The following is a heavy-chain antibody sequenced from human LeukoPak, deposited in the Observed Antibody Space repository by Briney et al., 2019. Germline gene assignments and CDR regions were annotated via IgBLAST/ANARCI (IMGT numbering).Heavy chain of an antibody. Sequence: GGSLRLSCAASGFTFSSYGMSWVRQAPGKGLEWVSAISDSGYSTYFADSVKGRFTTSRDNSKNTLFLQMNSLRAEDTAVYYCARGHSISPNWFDPWGQGTLVTVSS. CDR2: ISDSGYST. J-gene: IGHJ5*02. V-gene: IGHV3-23*01. D-gene: IGHD3-3*02. CDR3: ARGHSISPNWFDP. CDR1: GFTFSSYG.